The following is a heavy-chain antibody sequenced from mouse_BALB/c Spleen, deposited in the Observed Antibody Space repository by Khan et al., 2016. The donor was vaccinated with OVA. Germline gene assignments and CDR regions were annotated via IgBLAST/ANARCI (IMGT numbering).Heavy chain of an antibody. CDR3: ARAYYRYDGYYAMDY. D-gene: IGHD2-14*01. J-gene: IGHJ4*01. CDR2: IWGGGGT. CDR1: GFSLSRYN. V-gene: IGHV2-6-4*01. Sequence: QVQLKESGPGLVAPSQSLSITCTVSGFSLSRYNIHWVRQPPGKGLEWLGMIWGGGGTDYNSTLKIRLSISKDNSKSQVFLKMISLQTDDTAMYFCARAYYRYDGYYAMDYWGQGTSVTVSS.